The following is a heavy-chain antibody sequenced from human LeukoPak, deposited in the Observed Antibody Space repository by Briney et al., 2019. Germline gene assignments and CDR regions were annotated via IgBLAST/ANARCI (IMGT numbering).Heavy chain of an antibody. CDR1: GGSFSGYY. Sequence: SETLSLTCAVYGGSFSGYYWSWIRQPPGKGLEWIGETNHSGSTYYNPSLESRVTISVDTSKNQFSLKLNSVTAADTAVYYCARHYGPWGQGTLVTVSS. CDR3: ARHYGP. CDR2: TNHSGST. J-gene: IGHJ5*02. V-gene: IGHV4-34*01. D-gene: IGHD3-16*01.